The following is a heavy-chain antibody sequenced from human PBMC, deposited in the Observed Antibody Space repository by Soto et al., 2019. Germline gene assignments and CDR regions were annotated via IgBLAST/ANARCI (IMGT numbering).Heavy chain of an antibody. J-gene: IGHJ4*02. CDR2: TYYRSKWYN. Sequence: QSPTLSLTCAISGDSVSSNSAAWHWIRQSPSRGLEWLGRTYYRSKWYNDYAVSVKSRITINPDTSKNQFSLQLNSVTPEDTAVYYCAREVVAVAGVHFDYWGQGTLVTVSS. D-gene: IGHD6-19*01. CDR3: AREVVAVAGVHFDY. V-gene: IGHV6-1*01. CDR1: GDSVSSNSAA.